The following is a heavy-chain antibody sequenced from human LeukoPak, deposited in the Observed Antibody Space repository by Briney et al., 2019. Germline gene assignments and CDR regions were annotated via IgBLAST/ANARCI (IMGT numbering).Heavy chain of an antibody. CDR2: IKQDGSEK. CDR1: GFTFSSYW. CDR3: ARDKGIAALHTVGHFDN. D-gene: IGHD6-13*01. V-gene: IGHV3-7*01. Sequence: PGGSLRLSCAASGFTFSSYWMSWVRQAPGKGLEWVANIKQDGSEKYYVDSVKGRFTIYRDKATNSLFLQMNSLRAEDTAMYYCARDKGIAALHTVGHFDNWGQGTLVTVSS. J-gene: IGHJ4*02.